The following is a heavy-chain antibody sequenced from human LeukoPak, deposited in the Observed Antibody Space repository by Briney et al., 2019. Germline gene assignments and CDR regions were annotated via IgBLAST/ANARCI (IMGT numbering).Heavy chain of an antibody. CDR3: ARVRDCSGGSCYSFHY. CDR2: IYPGDSDT. Sequence: GESLKISCKGSGYSFTTYWIGWVRQMPGKGLEWMGMIYPGDSDTRYSPSFQGQVTISADESISTAYLKWSSLKASDSAMYYCARVRDCSGGSCYSFHYWGQGTLVTVSS. D-gene: IGHD2-15*01. V-gene: IGHV5-51*01. CDR1: GYSFTTYW. J-gene: IGHJ4*02.